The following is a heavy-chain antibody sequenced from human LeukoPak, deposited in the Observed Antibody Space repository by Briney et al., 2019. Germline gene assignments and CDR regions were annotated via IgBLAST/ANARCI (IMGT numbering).Heavy chain of an antibody. CDR3: AKDQARIKSIVVVPAAKRGYFDY. J-gene: IGHJ4*02. Sequence: GGSLRLSCAASAFTFSNYAMSWVRQAPGKGLEWVSAFSGSGGSTYYADSVKGRFTISRDNSKNTLYLQMNSLRAEDTAVYYCAKDQARIKSIVVVPAAKRGYFDYWGQGTLVTVSS. D-gene: IGHD2-2*01. CDR1: AFTFSNYA. V-gene: IGHV3-23*01. CDR2: FSGSGGST.